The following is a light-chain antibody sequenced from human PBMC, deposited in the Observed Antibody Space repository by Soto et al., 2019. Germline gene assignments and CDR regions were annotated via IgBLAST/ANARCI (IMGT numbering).Light chain of an antibody. CDR1: QSVINSY. V-gene: IGKV3-20*01. J-gene: IGKJ1*01. CDR3: QQYGSSGT. Sequence: EIVLTQSPGTLSLSPGARGPLSCRARQSVINSYLGWSQQNGGQAPRLLIYAAAIRATGIPDWCSGSGSGTDFTLTISSLEPDDFAVYYCQQYGSSGTFGQGTKVDIK. CDR2: AAA.